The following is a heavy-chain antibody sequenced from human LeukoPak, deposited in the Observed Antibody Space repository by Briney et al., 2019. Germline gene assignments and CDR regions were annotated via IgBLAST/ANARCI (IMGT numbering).Heavy chain of an antibody. V-gene: IGHV3-23*01. J-gene: IGHJ4*02. D-gene: IGHD3-9*01. CDR3: AKWGDYDILTGYYVPDY. CDR2: ITGSDGSS. Sequence: GGSLRLSCVASGFTFTNYAMSWVRQAPGKGLEWVSAITGSDGSSYYADSVKGRFTLSRDSSKNTLYLQVNSLRAEDTAVYYCAKWGDYDILTGYYVPDYWGQGTRVPVPS. CDR1: GFTFTNYA.